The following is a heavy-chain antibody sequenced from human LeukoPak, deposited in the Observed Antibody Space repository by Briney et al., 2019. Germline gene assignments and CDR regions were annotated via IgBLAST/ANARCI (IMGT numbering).Heavy chain of an antibody. CDR1: GYTFTGYY. V-gene: IGHV1-2*02. CDR2: VNPNSGGT. J-gene: IGHJ4*02. CDR3: ARVIEYCGYDFRFDY. Sequence: ASVKVSCKASGYTFTGYYMHWVRQAPGQRLEWMGWVNPNSGGTNYAQKFQGRVTMTRDTSISTAYMELSRLTSDDTAVYYCARVIEYCGYDFRFDYWGQGTLVTVSS. D-gene: IGHD5-12*01.